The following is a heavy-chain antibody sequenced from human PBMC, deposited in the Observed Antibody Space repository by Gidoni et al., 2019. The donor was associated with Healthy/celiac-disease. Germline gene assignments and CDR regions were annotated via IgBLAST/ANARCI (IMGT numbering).Heavy chain of an antibody. D-gene: IGHD3-9*01. Sequence: QVPLVEPGGCVVQPWRSLVLSCAASGFTFSSYGMDWVRQAPGKGLEWVAVRSYDGSNKYYADSVKGRFTNSRDDSKNTEYLQMNSLKTEDTAVYYCTSPKDYDILTGEWGCDPWGQGTLVTVSS. CDR3: TSPKDYDILTGEWGCDP. CDR1: GFTFSSYG. CDR2: RSYDGSNK. V-gene: IGHV3-30*03. J-gene: IGHJ5*02.